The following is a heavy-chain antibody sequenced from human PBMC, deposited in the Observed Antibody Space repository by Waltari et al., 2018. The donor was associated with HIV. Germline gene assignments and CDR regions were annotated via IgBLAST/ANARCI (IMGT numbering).Heavy chain of an antibody. Sequence: QVQLQESGPGLVKPSETLSLTCAVSGYSISSGYFWDWIRQPPGKGLEWIGNVFHTGTTYYNPSLKNRVTISLDTSKNQFSMKLTSVTAADTALYLCARSDYFCSGSYSPDYYYGLAVWGQGTTVTVSS. D-gene: IGHD3-10*02. CDR3: ARSDYFCSGSYSPDYYYGLAV. J-gene: IGHJ6*02. CDR1: GYSISSGYF. CDR2: VFHTGTT. V-gene: IGHV4-38-2*01.